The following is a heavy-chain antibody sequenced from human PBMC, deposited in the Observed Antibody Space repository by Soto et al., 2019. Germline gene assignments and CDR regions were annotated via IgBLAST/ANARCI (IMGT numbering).Heavy chain of an antibody. V-gene: IGHV4-39*01. CDR1: GGSISSSSYY. CDR2: IYYSGST. D-gene: IGHD6-19*01. CDR3: AKGRGTGYSSGWYSEYFQH. Sequence: PSETLSLTCTVSGGSISSSSYYWGWIRQPPGKGLEWIGSIYYSGSTYYNPSLKSRVTISVDTSKIQFSLKLSSVTAADTAVYYCAKGRGTGYSSGWYSEYFQHWGQGTLVTVSS. J-gene: IGHJ1*01.